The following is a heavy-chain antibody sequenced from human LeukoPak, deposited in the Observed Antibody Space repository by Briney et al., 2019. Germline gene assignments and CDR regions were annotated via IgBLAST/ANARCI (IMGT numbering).Heavy chain of an antibody. Sequence: SETLSLTCTVSGGSISSYYWGWIRQPPGKGLEWIGSIYHSGSTYYNPSLKSRVTISVDTSKNQFSLKLSSVTAADTAVYYCARVIVLMVYATNWFDPWGQGTLVTVSS. CDR1: GGSISSYY. CDR2: IYHSGST. J-gene: IGHJ5*02. V-gene: IGHV4-38-2*02. CDR3: ARVIVLMVYATNWFDP. D-gene: IGHD2-8*01.